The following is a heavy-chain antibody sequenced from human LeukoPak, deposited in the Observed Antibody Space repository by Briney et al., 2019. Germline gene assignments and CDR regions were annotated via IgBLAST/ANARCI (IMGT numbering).Heavy chain of an antibody. Sequence: GGSLRLSCAASGFTFSNYDMHWARQATGKGLEWVSGIGTAGDTYYPGSVKGRFTISRENAKNSLYFQMNSLIAGDTAVYYCARAAITMIRGVVTGGLDYWGQGTLVTVSS. CDR3: ARAAITMIRGVVTGGLDY. CDR1: GFTFSNYD. J-gene: IGHJ4*02. D-gene: IGHD3-10*01. CDR2: IGTAGDT. V-gene: IGHV3-13*04.